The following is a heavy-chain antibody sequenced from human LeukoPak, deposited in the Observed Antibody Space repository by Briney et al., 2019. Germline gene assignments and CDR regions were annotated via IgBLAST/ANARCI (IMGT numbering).Heavy chain of an antibody. J-gene: IGHJ6*02. CDR2: ISYDGSNK. CDR3: AKHPRIAAALPYYYGMDV. Sequence: GGSLRLSCAASGFTFSSYWMSWVRQAPGKGLEWVAVISYDGSNKYYADSVKGRFTISRDNSKNTLYLQMNSLRAEDTAVYYCAKHPRIAAALPYYYGMDVWGQGTTVTVSS. CDR1: GFTFSSYW. D-gene: IGHD6-13*01. V-gene: IGHV3-30*18.